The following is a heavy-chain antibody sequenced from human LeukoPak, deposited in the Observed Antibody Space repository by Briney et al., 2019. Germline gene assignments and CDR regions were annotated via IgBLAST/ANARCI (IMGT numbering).Heavy chain of an antibody. J-gene: IGHJ4*02. Sequence: PGGSLRLSCAASGFTFSSYGMHWVRQAPGKGLEWVAFIRYDGSNKYYADSVKGRFTISRDNSKNTLYLQMNSLRAGDTAVYYCAKEGTYGDFIDLPDYWGQGTLVTVSS. V-gene: IGHV3-30*02. CDR1: GFTFSSYG. D-gene: IGHD4-17*01. CDR3: AKEGTYGDFIDLPDY. CDR2: IRYDGSNK.